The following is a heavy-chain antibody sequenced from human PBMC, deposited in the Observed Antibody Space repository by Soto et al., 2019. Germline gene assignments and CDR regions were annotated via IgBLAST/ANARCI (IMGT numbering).Heavy chain of an antibody. CDR1: GDSVSAHSAA. V-gene: IGHV6-1*01. J-gene: IGHJ6*02. CDR2: TYYRSKWNY. Sequence: SQTLSLTCAISGDSVSAHSAAWNWIRQSPSRGLEWLGRTYYRSKWNYDYAESVKSRMTITPDTSNNHFSLQLNSVTPEDTAVYYCTRRRFGVRGVTTMDVWGPGTTVTVSS. D-gene: IGHD3-10*01. CDR3: TRRRFGVRGVTTMDV.